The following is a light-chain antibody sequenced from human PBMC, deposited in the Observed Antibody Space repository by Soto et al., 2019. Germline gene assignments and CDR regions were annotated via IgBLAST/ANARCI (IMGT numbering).Light chain of an antibody. CDR3: QQSYSTPRT. CDR2: AAS. J-gene: IGKJ1*01. V-gene: IGKV1-39*01. Sequence: DIQMTQSPSSLSASVGDRVTITCRASQSISSYLNWYQQKPGKAPKLLIYAASSLQSGVPSRSSGSVSGTDFTLTISSLQPEDFATYYCQQSYSTPRTFGQGTKVEIK. CDR1: QSISSY.